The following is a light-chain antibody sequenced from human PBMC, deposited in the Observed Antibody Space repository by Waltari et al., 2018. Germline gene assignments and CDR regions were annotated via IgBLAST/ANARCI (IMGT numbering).Light chain of an antibody. V-gene: IGLV3-25*03. CDR1: ALPRQN. J-gene: IGLJ2*01. CDR3: QSLHSSGTSLRVI. Sequence: SYDLTQPPSVSVSPGQTANITCSGDALPRQNAHWYQQRSGQAPVLLIYKDTERASGIPERFSGSSSGTTVTLTISGVQAEDEADYYCQSLHSSGTSLRVIFGGGTKLTVL. CDR2: KDT.